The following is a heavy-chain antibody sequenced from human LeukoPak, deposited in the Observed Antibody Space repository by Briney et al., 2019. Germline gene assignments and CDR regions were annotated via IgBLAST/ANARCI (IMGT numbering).Heavy chain of an antibody. J-gene: IGHJ4*02. D-gene: IGHD3-16*01. CDR3: AKDRDDSSTLFDS. V-gene: IGHV3-23*01. CDR1: GFTFSSYA. CDR2: ISGSGGST. Sequence: GGSLRLSCAASGFTFSSYAMSWVRRAPGKGLQWVSSISGSGGSTYSADSVKGRFTISRDNSKNTLYLQMNSLRVEDTAVYYCAKDRDDSSTLFDSWGQGSLVTVSS.